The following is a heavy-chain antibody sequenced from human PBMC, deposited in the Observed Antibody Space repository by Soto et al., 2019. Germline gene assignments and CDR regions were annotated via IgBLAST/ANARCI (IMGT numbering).Heavy chain of an antibody. CDR2: ISYDGSEK. CDR3: AKSGSARGYYYYEMDV. CDR1: EFTFSSYG. Sequence: GGSLRLSCAASEFTFSSYGMHWVRQAPGKGLEWVAVISYDGSEKYYADSVKGRFTISRDNSKNTLYLQMNSLRAEDTAVYYCAKSGSARGYYYYEMDVWGQGTTVTVSS. V-gene: IGHV3-30*18. J-gene: IGHJ6*02. D-gene: IGHD3-10*01.